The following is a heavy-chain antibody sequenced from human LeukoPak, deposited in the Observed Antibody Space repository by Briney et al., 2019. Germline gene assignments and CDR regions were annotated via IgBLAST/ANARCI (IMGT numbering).Heavy chain of an antibody. CDR3: ARDGPGYYDSSGHSDAFDI. J-gene: IGHJ3*02. CDR2: ISSSGSTI. D-gene: IGHD3-22*01. V-gene: IGHV3-11*01. CDR1: GFTFSDYY. Sequence: GGSLRLSCAASGFTFSDYYMSWIRQAPGKGLEWVSYISSSGSTIYYADSVKGRFTISRDNAKNSLYLQMNSLRAEDTAVYYCARDGPGYYDSSGHSDAFDIWGQGTMVTVSS.